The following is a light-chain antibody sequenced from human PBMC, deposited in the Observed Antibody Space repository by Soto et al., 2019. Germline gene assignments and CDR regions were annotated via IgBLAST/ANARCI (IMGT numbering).Light chain of an antibody. CDR1: QSISSW. CDR3: QQYNSYSVT. V-gene: IGKV1-5*01. CDR2: DAS. Sequence: DIQMTQSPSTLSASVGDRVTITCRASQSISSWLAWYQQKPGKAPKLLIYDASSLESGVPSRFSGSGSGTEFTLTISSLQPDDFATYHCQQYNSYSVTFGQGTKVDIK. J-gene: IGKJ1*01.